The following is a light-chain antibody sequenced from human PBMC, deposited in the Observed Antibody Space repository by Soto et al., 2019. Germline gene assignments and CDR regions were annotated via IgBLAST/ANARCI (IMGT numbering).Light chain of an antibody. J-gene: IGKJ5*01. V-gene: IGKV1D-16*01. Sequence: DLQMTQSPSSVSASVGDRVTITCRASQGISSWLAWYQQKPEKAPKLVIYDASSLQSGVPSRFSGSGSGTDFTLTISSLQPEDFATYYCQQLHDYPITFGQGTRLEIK. CDR2: DAS. CDR1: QGISSW. CDR3: QQLHDYPIT.